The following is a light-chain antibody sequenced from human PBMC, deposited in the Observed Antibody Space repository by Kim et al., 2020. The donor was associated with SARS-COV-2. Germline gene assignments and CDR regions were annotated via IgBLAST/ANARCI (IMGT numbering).Light chain of an antibody. CDR2: AAS. J-gene: IGKJ4*01. CDR1: QSISTF. Sequence: AVGDRVTITCRASQSISTFVNWYQQQPGKAPKLLIFAASTLHSGVPSRFSGSGSGTDFTLTISSLQPEDFATYYCQQSYSDSALTFGGGTKVDIK. V-gene: IGKV1-39*01. CDR3: QQSYSDSALT.